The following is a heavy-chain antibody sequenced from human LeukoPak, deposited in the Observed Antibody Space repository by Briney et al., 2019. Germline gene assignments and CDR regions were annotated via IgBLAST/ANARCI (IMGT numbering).Heavy chain of an antibody. D-gene: IGHD3-22*01. CDR1: GGSLSIYY. Sequence: SETLSLTCTVSGGSLSIYYWSCIRQPPGKGLEWIGYIYYSGSTNYNPSLKSRVTISVDTSKNRFSVKLSSVTAADTAVYYCARTTWYYYDSSGHTGLYYFDYWGQGTLVTVSS. CDR2: IYYSGST. V-gene: IGHV4-59*08. CDR3: ARTTWYYYDSSGHTGLYYFDY. J-gene: IGHJ4*02.